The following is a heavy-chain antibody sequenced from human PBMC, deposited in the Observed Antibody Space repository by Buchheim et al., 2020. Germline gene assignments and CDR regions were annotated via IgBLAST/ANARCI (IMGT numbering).Heavy chain of an antibody. CDR2: IIPILGTT. J-gene: IGHJ4*02. Sequence: QVLLVQSGAEMKKPGSSVKVSCMATGDTHSTYAITWVRQAPGQGLQWMGGIIPILGTTTYSQKFRGRVTITADKSTSTANMELSRLTSEDTAIYYCATDLRGGYFDFWGQGTL. D-gene: IGHD4-23*01. CDR3: ATDLRGGYFDF. CDR1: GDTHSTYA. V-gene: IGHV1-69*06.